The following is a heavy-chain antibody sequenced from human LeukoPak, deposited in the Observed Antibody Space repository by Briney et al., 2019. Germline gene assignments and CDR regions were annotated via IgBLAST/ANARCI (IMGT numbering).Heavy chain of an antibody. V-gene: IGHV1-8*03. Sequence: ALVKVSCKASGYTFTSYDINWVRQATGQGLEWMGWMNPNSGNTGYAQKFQGRVTITRNTSISTAYMELSSLRSEDTAVYYCARGLVMGRAGPLGRGWFDPWGQGTLVTVSS. D-gene: IGHD3-10*01. CDR3: ARGLVMGRAGPLGRGWFDP. CDR2: MNPNSGNT. J-gene: IGHJ5*02. CDR1: GYTFTSYD.